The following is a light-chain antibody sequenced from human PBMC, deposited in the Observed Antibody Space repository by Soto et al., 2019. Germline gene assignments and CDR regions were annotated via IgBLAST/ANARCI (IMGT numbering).Light chain of an antibody. J-gene: IGLJ3*02. CDR3: SSYTSSSPLV. Sequence: QSVLTQPASVSGSPGQSITISGTGTTSDVGTYNDVSWYQQHPGKAPKLMIYEVSNRPSGVSNRFSGSKSGNTASLTISGLQAEDEADYYCSSYTSSSPLVFGGGTKLTV. CDR2: EVS. V-gene: IGLV2-14*01. CDR1: TSDVGTYND.